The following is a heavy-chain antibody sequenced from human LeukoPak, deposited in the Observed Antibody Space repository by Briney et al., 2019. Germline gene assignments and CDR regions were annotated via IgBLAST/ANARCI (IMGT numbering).Heavy chain of an antibody. CDR1: GFSFSTYG. Sequence: GGSLRLSCAASGFSFSTYGMHWVRQAPGEGLEWVAVISSDGGTQYYADSVKGRFTIPRDNSQNTLFLQMNSLRAEDTAVYYCAKDRAHLGSYWGQGTLVTVSS. CDR2: ISSDGGTQ. V-gene: IGHV3-30*18. D-gene: IGHD1-26*01. J-gene: IGHJ4*02. CDR3: AKDRAHLGSY.